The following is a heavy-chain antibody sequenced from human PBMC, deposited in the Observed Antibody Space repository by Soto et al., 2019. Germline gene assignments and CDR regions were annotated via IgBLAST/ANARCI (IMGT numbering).Heavy chain of an antibody. V-gene: IGHV1-8*01. CDR3: ARKTGYSSSWHHYSYYYYGMDV. CDR2: MNPNSGNT. J-gene: IGHJ6*02. Sequence: EASVKVSCKASGYTFTSYDINWVRQATGQGLEWMGWMNPNSGNTGYAQKFQGRVTMTRNTSISTAYMELSSLRSEDTAVYYCARKTGYSSSWHHYSYYYYGMDVWGQGTTVTVSS. CDR1: GYTFTSYD. D-gene: IGHD6-13*01.